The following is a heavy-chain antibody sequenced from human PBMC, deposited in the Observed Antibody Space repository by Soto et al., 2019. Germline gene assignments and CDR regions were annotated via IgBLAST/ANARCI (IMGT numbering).Heavy chain of an antibody. CDR1: GFTFSRAW. V-gene: IGHV3-15*01. D-gene: IGHD3-10*01. CDR3: STDDFGGI. J-gene: IGHJ4*02. Sequence: EVQLVESGGGLVKPGGSLRLSCAASGFTFSRAWMIWVRQGPGKGLEWVGRVKTKIDGGTTDYAATVRGRFTISRDDSENTLYLQMNSLKTEDTGLYYCSTDDFGGIWGQGTPVSVSS. CDR2: VKTKIDGGTT.